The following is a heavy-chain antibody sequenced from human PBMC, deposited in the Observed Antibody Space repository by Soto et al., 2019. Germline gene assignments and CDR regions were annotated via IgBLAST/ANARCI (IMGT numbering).Heavy chain of an antibody. CDR2: MFSSGAT. V-gene: IGHV4-59*01. CDR1: GGSIGTYW. CDR3: ARLKLYGMGSFEGSWVEH. D-gene: IGHD3-10*01. Sequence: PSETLSLTCTVSGGSIGTYWWGWIRQPPGKGLEWIGYMFSSGATRYNSSLESRVTMSMDKSRNQFSLRVRSVTAADTALYYCARLKLYGMGSFEGSWVEHWGQG. J-gene: IGHJ5*02.